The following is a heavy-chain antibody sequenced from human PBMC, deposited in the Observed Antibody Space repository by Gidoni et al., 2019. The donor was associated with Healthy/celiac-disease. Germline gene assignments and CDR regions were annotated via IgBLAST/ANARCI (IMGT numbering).Heavy chain of an antibody. CDR3: ARRYYDILTGFPHFDY. V-gene: IGHV5-10-1*03. D-gene: IGHD3-9*01. J-gene: IGHJ4*02. CDR1: GSSFHSDW. CDR2: IDPGDSYT. Sequence: EVQLVQSGAEVKKPGASRRISCKGSGSSFHSDWIRWVRQMHGKGLEWMGRIDPGDSYTNYSPSFQGHVTISADKSISTAYLQWSSLKASDTAMYYCARRYYDILTGFPHFDYWGQGTLVTVSS.